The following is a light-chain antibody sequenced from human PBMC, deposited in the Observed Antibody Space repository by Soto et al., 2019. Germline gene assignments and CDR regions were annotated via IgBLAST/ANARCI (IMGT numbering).Light chain of an antibody. V-gene: IGKV1-5*03. CDR3: QHYNSYSEA. J-gene: IGKJ1*01. CDR2: KAS. CDR1: QTISSW. Sequence: DMQMTEAPSCLSASVRNRVTITFRASQTISSWLAWYQQKPGKAPKLLIYKASTLKSGVPSRFSGSGSGTEFTLTISSLQPDDFATYYCQHYNSYSEAFGQGTKVDIK.